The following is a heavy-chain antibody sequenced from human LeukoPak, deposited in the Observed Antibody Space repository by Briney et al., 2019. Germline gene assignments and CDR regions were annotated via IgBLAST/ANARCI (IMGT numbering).Heavy chain of an antibody. CDR3: AGTALDAFDI. Sequence: PSETLSLTCAVSGYSISSGYYWGWIRRPPGKGLEWIGSIYHSGSTYYNPSLKSRVTISVDTSKNQFSLKLSSVTAADTAVYYCAGTALDAFDIWGQGTMVTVSS. V-gene: IGHV4-38-2*01. CDR1: GYSISSGYY. J-gene: IGHJ3*02. CDR2: IYHSGST.